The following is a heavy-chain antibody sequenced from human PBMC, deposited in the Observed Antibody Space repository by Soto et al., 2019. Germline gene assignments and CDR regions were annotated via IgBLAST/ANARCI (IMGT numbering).Heavy chain of an antibody. Sequence: ASLQVGYESSGYTLTGYYMHWVRQAPGQGLEWMGWINPNSGGTNYAQKFQGRVTMTRDTSISTAYTELSRLRSDDTAVYYCARDDRDGYDNWFDPWGQGTLVTVSS. CDR2: INPNSGGT. CDR1: GYTLTGYY. V-gene: IGHV1-2*02. CDR3: ARDDRDGYDNWFDP. J-gene: IGHJ5*02. D-gene: IGHD5-12*01.